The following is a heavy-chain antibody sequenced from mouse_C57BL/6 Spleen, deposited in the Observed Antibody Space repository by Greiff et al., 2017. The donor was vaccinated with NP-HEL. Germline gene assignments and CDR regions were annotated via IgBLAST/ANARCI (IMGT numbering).Heavy chain of an antibody. CDR1: GFSLSTFGMG. CDR3: ARMGGYDDRYYAMDY. Sequence: QVTLKVSGPGILQPSQTLSLTCSFSGFSLSTFGMGVGWIRQPSGKGLEWLAHIWWADDKYYNPALKRRLTFSKDTYKTQVFLKIANVDTADTATYYCARMGGYDDRYYAMDYWGQGTSVTVSS. D-gene: IGHD2-2*01. CDR2: IWWADDK. J-gene: IGHJ4*01. V-gene: IGHV8-8*01.